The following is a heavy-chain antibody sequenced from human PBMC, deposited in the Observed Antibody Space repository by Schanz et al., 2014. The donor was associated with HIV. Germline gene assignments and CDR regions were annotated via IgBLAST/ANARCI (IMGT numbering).Heavy chain of an antibody. J-gene: IGHJ6*02. CDR1: GLTFDDYA. Sequence: VQLVESGGGVVQPGRSLRLSCAAFGLTFDDYAMHWVRQVPGKGLEWVSGMSWNRRRIGYGDAVKGRFTISRDNANNFVYLEMNGLRVEDTALYYCAKGIMGATEYYYGMDVWGQGTMVTVSS. CDR2: MSWNRRRI. V-gene: IGHV3-9*01. D-gene: IGHD1-26*01. CDR3: AKGIMGATEYYYGMDV.